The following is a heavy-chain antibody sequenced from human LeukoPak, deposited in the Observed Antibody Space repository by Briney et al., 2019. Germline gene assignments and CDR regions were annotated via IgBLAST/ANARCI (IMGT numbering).Heavy chain of an antibody. CDR1: GYTFSSYA. V-gene: IGHV1-69*04. CDR3: ARGKFRAPLDY. D-gene: IGHD2-21*01. Sequence: SVKVSCKASGYTFSSYAISWVRQAPGQGLEWMGRIIPILGIANYAQKFQGRVTITADKSTSTAYMELSSLRAEDTAVYYCARGKFRAPLDYWGQGTLVTVSS. CDR2: IIPILGIA. J-gene: IGHJ4*02.